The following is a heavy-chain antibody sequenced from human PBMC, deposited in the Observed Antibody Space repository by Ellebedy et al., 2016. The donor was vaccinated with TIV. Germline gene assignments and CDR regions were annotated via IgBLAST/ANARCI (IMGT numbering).Heavy chain of an antibody. CDR3: ARDISMRRITMVRGVIGY. V-gene: IGHV1-46*04. J-gene: IGHJ4*02. CDR1: GYTFTSYY. D-gene: IGHD3-10*01. Sequence: ASVKVSCKASGYTFTSYYMHWVRQAPGQGLEWMGIINPSGGSTSYAQKLQGRVTMTRDTSTSTVYMELSSMRSEDTAVYYCARDISMRRITMVRGVIGYWGQGTLVTVSS. CDR2: INPSGGST.